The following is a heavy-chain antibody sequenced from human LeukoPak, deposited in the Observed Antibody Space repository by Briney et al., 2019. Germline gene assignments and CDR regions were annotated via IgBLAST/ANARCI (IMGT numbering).Heavy chain of an antibody. CDR1: GGSFSGYY. CDR2: ISGSGGST. CDR3: ARVCGGDCRNDAFDI. Sequence: ETLSLTCAVYGGSFSGYYWSWIRQPPGKGLEWVSAISGSGGSTYYADSVKGRFTISRDNSKNTLYLQMNSLRAEDTAVYYCARVCGGDCRNDAFDIWGQGTMVTVSS. D-gene: IGHD2-21*02. V-gene: IGHV3-23*01. J-gene: IGHJ3*02.